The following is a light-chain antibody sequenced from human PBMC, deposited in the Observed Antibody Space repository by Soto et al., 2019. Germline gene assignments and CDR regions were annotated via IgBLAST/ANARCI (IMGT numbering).Light chain of an antibody. J-gene: IGKJ5*01. V-gene: IGKV3-20*01. CDR2: DTS. Sequence: EIVLTQSPGTLSLSPGDRATLSCRASQSVSNYYLAWYQQKPGQAPRLLIYDTSSRATGIPDRFIGSGSGTDFTLTISRLEPEDFALYYCQQYGYSPITFGQGTRLEIK. CDR3: QQYGYSPIT. CDR1: QSVSNYY.